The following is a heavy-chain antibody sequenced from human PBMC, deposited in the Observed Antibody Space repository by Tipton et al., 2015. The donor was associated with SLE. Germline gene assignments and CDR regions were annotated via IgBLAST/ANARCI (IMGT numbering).Heavy chain of an antibody. D-gene: IGHD3-3*01. CDR3: ARSYYDFWSASARGYFDY. J-gene: IGHJ4*02. CDR1: GGSISNYY. Sequence: TLSLTCTVSGGSISNYYWTWIRQPPGKGLEWVGYIYYSGGTNYNPSLKSRVTISVDTSKNQFSLKLNSVTAADTAVYYCARSYYDFWSASARGYFDYWGQGTLVTVSS. V-gene: IGHV4-59*01. CDR2: IYYSGGT.